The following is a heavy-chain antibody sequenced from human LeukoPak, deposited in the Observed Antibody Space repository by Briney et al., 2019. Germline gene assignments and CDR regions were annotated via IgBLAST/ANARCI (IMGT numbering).Heavy chain of an antibody. V-gene: IGHV1-2*02. CDR1: GYTFTGYY. CDR2: INPNSGGT. D-gene: IGHD3-22*01. J-gene: IGHJ4*02. Sequence: ASVKVSCKASGYTFTGYYMHWVRQAPGQGLEWMGWINPNSGGTNYAQKFQGRVTMTRDTSTSTVYMELSSLRSEDTAVYYCARDRHSSGYYFDYWGQGTLVTVSS. CDR3: ARDRHSSGYYFDY.